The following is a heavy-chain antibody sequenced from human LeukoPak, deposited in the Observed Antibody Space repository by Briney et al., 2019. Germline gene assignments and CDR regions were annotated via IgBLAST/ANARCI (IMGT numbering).Heavy chain of an antibody. CDR3: ARGDGCDY. Sequence: GGSLRLSCAASGFTFSSYAMHWVRQAPGKGLEWVAVISYDGSNKYYAGSVKGRFTISRDNSKNTLYLQMNSLRAEDTAVYYCARGDGCDYWGQGTLVTVSS. D-gene: IGHD3-10*01. CDR2: ISYDGSNK. J-gene: IGHJ4*02. CDR1: GFTFSSYA. V-gene: IGHV3-30-3*01.